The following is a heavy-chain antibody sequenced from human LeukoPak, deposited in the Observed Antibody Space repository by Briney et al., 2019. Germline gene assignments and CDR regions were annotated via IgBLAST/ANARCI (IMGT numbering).Heavy chain of an antibody. CDR1: GGSISSYY. V-gene: IGHV4-59*08. Sequence: PSETLSLTCTVAGGSISSYYWSWIRQPAGKGRGWIGYIYYSGSTNYKPSRKSRVTISVDTSKNQSSLKLSSVTAPDTAVYYCARHPVDTAMAFDYWGQGTLVTVSS. CDR3: ARHPVDTAMAFDY. D-gene: IGHD5-18*01. J-gene: IGHJ4*02. CDR2: IYYSGST.